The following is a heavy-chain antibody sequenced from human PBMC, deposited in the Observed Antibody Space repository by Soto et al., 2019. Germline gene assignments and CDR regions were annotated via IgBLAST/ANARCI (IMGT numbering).Heavy chain of an antibody. Sequence: SETLSLPRTFSCGSLSRGGYFLGRVPPHPREGPEWIGYIYYSGSTYYNPSLKSRVTISVDTSKNQFSLKLSSVTAADTAVYYCARGPGGYCGGDCYPYYFDYWGQGTLVTVSS. V-gene: IGHV4-31*03. J-gene: IGHJ4*02. CDR3: ARGPGGYCGGDCYPYYFDY. D-gene: IGHD2-21*02. CDR1: CGSLSRGGYF. CDR2: IYYSGST.